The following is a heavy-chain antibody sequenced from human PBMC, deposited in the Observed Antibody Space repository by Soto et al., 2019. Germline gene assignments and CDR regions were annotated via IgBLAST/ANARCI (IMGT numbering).Heavy chain of an antibody. CDR1: GDSFSSYA. D-gene: IGHD5-12*01. CDR3: ARDGDSGTYEY. CDR2: IVPIFGSR. V-gene: IGHV1-69*12. J-gene: IGHJ4*02. Sequence: QVQLVQSGAEVKKPGSSVKVSCKASGDSFSSYAMSWVRQAPGQGLEWMGGIVPIFGSRKYAQKLQGRVTITADESTSTVYMELTSLTYDDTAIYYCARDGDSGTYEYWGQGTLVTVSS.